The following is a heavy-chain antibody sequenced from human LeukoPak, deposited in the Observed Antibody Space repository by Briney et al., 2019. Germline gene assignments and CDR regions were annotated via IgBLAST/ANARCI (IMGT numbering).Heavy chain of an antibody. CDR1: GYTFTGYY. CDR2: INPNSGGT. J-gene: IGHJ6*02. CDR3: ATRGEYSSSWYDYYYYGMDV. V-gene: IGHV1-2*02. Sequence: ASVKVSCKASGYTFTGYYMHWVRQAPGQGLEWLRWINPNSGGTNYAQKFQGRVTMTRDTSISTAYMELSRLRSDDTAVYYCATRGEYSSSWYDYYYYGMDVWGQGTTVTVSS. D-gene: IGHD6-13*01.